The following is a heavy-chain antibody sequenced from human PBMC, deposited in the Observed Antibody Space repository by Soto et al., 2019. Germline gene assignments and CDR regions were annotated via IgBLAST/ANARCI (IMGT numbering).Heavy chain of an antibody. CDR2: MSHSGGT. J-gene: IGHJ3*02. CDR3: ARVERGTATTVVDAFDI. V-gene: IGHV4-61*01. CDR1: GGSVNSGNYY. Sequence: SDTLSLTCAVCGGSVNSGNYYWSWIRQPPGKGLEWIGEMSHSGGTHFNLSLKSRVTISVDTSKNQFSLKMSSVTAADTALYYCARVERGTATTVVDAFDIWGPGTMVTVSS. D-gene: IGHD1-1*01.